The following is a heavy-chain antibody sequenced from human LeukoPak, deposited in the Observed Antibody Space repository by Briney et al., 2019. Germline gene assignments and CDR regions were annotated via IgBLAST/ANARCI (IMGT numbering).Heavy chain of an antibody. CDR2: IIPIFGTA. J-gene: IGHJ6*02. D-gene: IGHD2-2*01. V-gene: IGHV1-69*13. CDR1: GGTFISYA. Sequence: GASVKVSCKASGGTFISYAISWVRQAPGQGLEWMGGIIPIFGTANYAQKFQGGVTITADESTSTAYMELSSLRSEDTAVYYCARDQTKSEWSAVVWGQGTTVTVSS. CDR3: ARDQTKSEWSAVV.